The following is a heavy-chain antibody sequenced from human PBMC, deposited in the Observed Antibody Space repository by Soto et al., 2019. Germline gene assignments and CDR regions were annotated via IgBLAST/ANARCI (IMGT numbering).Heavy chain of an antibody. Sequence: GGSLRLSCAASKFSFSSYWRHWVRQVPGKGPAWVSRINHDGSKTEYADSVKGRFTISRDNTKNTLYLQMNSLRVEDTAMYYCVREPWGFSGTWYDYWGQGTLVTVSS. CDR2: INHDGSKT. V-gene: IGHV3-74*01. CDR1: KFSFSSYW. D-gene: IGHD6-13*01. J-gene: IGHJ4*02. CDR3: VREPWGFSGTWYDY.